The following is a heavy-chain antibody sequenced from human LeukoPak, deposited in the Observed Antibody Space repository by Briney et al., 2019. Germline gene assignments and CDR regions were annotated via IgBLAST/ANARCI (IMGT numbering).Heavy chain of an antibody. CDR1: GFTFSTYG. CDR2: IRYDGNNK. J-gene: IGHJ4*02. V-gene: IGHV3-30*02. D-gene: IGHD2-15*01. CDR3: ARDDGSYYFDY. Sequence: GGSLRLSCATSGFTFSTYGMHWLRQAPGKGLEWVAFIRYDGNNKYYADSLKGRFTISRDNSKNTLYLQMNSLRAEDTAVYYCARDDGSYYFDYWGQGTLVTVSS.